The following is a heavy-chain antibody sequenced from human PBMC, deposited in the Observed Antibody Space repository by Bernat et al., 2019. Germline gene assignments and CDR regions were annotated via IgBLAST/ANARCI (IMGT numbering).Heavy chain of an antibody. J-gene: IGHJ3*02. D-gene: IGHD4-17*01. CDR2: INSDGSST. CDR3: TRDPYAHNAFDI. V-gene: IGHV3-74*01. Sequence: EVQLVESGGGLVKPGGSLRLSCAASGFTFSSYWMYWVRQAPGKGLVWVSHINSDGSSTSYADSVKGRFTISRDNAKNTLYLQMNSLRAEDTAVYYCTRDPYAHNAFDIWGQGTMVTVSS. CDR1: GFTFSSYW.